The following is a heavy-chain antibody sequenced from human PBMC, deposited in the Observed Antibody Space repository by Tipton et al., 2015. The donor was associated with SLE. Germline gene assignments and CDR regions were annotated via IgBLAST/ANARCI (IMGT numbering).Heavy chain of an antibody. J-gene: IGHJ4*02. D-gene: IGHD3-10*01. CDR3: ARGQSAFTSSWGVFYFDY. Sequence: SLRLSCAASGFTFSNYAMSWVRQAPGKGLEWVSAITGSGDRTYYIDSVKGRFTISRDNSKNSLYLQMNGLRAEDTAEYFCARGQSAFTSSWGVFYFDYWGQGALVTVSS. CDR2: ITGSGDRT. CDR1: GFTFSNYA. V-gene: IGHV3-23*01.